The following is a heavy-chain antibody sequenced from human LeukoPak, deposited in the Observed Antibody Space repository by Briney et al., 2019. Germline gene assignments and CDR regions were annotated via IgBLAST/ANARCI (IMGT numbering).Heavy chain of an antibody. CDR3: ARDGGYGSGSYRVYYYYMDV. CDR2: INPNSGGT. D-gene: IGHD3-10*01. V-gene: IGHV1-2*02. Sequence: ASVKVSCKASGYTFTGYYMHWVRQAPGQGLEWMGWINPNSGGTNYAQKFQGRVTMTRGTSISTAYMELSRLRSDDTAVYYCARDGGYGSGSYRVYYYYMDVWGKGTTVTVSS. CDR1: GYTFTGYY. J-gene: IGHJ6*03.